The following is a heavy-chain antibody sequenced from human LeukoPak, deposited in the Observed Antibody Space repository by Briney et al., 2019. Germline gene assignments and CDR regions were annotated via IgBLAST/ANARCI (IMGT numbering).Heavy chain of an antibody. J-gene: IGHJ3*02. D-gene: IGHD5-12*01. CDR3: AREVATIGAFDI. CDR1: GGSFSGYY. CDR2: INHSGST. V-gene: IGHV4-34*01. Sequence: SETLSLTCAVYGGSFSGYYWSWIRQPPGKGLEWIGEINHSGSTNYNPSLKSRVTISVDTSKNQFSLKLSSVTAADTAVYYCAREVATIGAFDIWGQGTMVTVSS.